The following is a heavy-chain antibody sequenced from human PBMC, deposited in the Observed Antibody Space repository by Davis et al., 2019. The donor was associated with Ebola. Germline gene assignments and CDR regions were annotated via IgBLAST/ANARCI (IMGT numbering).Heavy chain of an antibody. V-gene: IGHV3-74*01. Sequence: PGGSLRLSCAASGFTFSSYGMHWVRQAPGKGLVWVSRINGDGSRTNYADSVKGRFTISRDNAKNTLYLQMNSLRAEDTAVYYCARELPTYYYDSSGYYGTRGYGMDVWGQGTTVTVSS. CDR3: ARELPTYYYDSSGYYGTRGYGMDV. CDR1: GFTFSSYG. D-gene: IGHD3-22*01. J-gene: IGHJ6*02. CDR2: INGDGSRT.